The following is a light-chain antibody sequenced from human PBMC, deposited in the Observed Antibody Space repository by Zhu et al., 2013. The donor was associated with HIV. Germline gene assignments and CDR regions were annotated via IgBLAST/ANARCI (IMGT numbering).Light chain of an antibody. Sequence: DIQMTQSPSSVSASVGDRVTITCRASQGLSSWLAWYQQKPGKAPKLLIYDASNLEKGVPSRFSGSGSGTDFTFTISSLQPEDIATYYCQQYDNLLLLTFGGGTKVEIK. CDR3: QQYDNLLLLT. V-gene: IGKV1-33*01. J-gene: IGKJ4*01. CDR2: DAS. CDR1: QGLSSW.